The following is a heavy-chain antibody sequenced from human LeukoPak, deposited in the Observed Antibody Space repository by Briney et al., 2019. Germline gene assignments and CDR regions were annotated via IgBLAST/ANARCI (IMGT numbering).Heavy chain of an antibody. D-gene: IGHD1-26*01. Sequence: PGGSLRLSCAASGFTFSSYWMSWVRQAPGKGLEWVAAISGSGGTTHYADSVKGRFTISRDSSKNTLYLQMNSLRAEDTAVYYCTTDGVGVEGATYDNWGQGTLVSVSS. J-gene: IGHJ4*02. V-gene: IGHV3-23*01. CDR1: GFTFSSYW. CDR3: TTDGVGVEGATYDN. CDR2: ISGSGGTT.